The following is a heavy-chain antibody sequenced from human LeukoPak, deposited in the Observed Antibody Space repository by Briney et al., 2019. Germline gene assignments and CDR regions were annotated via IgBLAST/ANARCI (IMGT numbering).Heavy chain of an antibody. Sequence: ASVKVSCKASGYTFTSYYMHWVRQAPGQGLEWMGIINPSGGSTSYAQKFQGRVTITRDTSASTVYMELSSLRPDDMAVYYCARGRGTIGSNRDFYFYYYMDIWGNGTTVTVSS. D-gene: IGHD2-21*01. CDR3: ARGRGTIGSNRDFYFYYYMDI. V-gene: IGHV1-46*01. CDR1: GYTFTSYY. CDR2: INPSGGST. J-gene: IGHJ6*03.